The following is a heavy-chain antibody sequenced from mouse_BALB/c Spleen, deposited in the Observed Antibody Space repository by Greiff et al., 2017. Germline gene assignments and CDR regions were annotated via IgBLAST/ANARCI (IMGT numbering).Heavy chain of an antibody. J-gene: IGHJ1*01. CDR3: ARRYFDV. V-gene: IGHV14-1*02. CDR2: IDPENGNT. Sequence: VQLQQSGAELVRSGASVKLSCTASGFNIKDYYMHWVKQRPEQGLEWIGWIDPENGNTIYDPKFQGKASITADTSSNTAYLQLSSLTSEDTAVYYCARRYFDVWGAGTTVTVSS. CDR1: GFNIKDYY.